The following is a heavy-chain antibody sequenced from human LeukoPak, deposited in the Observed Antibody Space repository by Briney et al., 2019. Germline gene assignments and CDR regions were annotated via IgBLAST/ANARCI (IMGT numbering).Heavy chain of an antibody. CDR2: ISYDGNNK. D-gene: IGHD4-17*01. CDR3: ARVDGDHHPIDY. Sequence: PGRSLRLSCAASGFTFSTYTMHWVRQAPGKGLEWVAFISYDGNNKYYTDSVKGRFTISRDNSKNTLYLQMNSLRAEDTAVYYCARVDGDHHPIDYWGQGTPVTVSS. J-gene: IGHJ4*02. V-gene: IGHV3-30-3*01. CDR1: GFTFSTYT.